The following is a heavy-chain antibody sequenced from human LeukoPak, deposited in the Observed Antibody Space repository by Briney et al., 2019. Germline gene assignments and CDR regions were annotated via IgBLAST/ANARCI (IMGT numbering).Heavy chain of an antibody. J-gene: IGHJ4*02. Sequence: SETLSLTCTVSGGSISSYYWSWIRQPAGKGLEWIGRIYTSGSTNYNPSLKSRVTMSVDTSKNQFSLKLSSVTAADTAVYYCARQHRPSGWYSSSSLDYWGQGTLVTVSS. CDR1: GGSISSYY. D-gene: IGHD6-6*01. CDR3: ARQHRPSGWYSSSSLDY. CDR2: IYTSGST. V-gene: IGHV4-4*07.